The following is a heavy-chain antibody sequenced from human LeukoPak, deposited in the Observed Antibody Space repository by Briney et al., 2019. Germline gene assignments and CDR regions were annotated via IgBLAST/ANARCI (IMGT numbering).Heavy chain of an antibody. D-gene: IGHD6-13*01. CDR2: IIPIFGTA. Sequence: SVKVSCKASGGTFSSYTISWVRQAPGHGLEWMGGIIPIFGTANYAQKFQGRVPITADESTSTGYMELSSLRSEDTAVYYCARARFSAALGYGMDVWGQGTTVTVSS. CDR1: GGTFSSYT. CDR3: ARARFSAALGYGMDV. V-gene: IGHV1-69*13. J-gene: IGHJ6*02.